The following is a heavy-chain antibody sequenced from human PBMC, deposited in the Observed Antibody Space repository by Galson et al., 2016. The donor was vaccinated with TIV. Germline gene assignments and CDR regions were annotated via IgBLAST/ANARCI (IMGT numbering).Heavy chain of an antibody. CDR1: VFPFSGFS. Sequence: SLRLSCADSVFPFSGFSMNWVRQTPGKGLEWVAFISSTSSYTYYADSVRGRFTISRDNANNIVYLQMSSLRVEDTAVYYCARDPFFGSGIYYSVLWYFDYWGQGTQVTVAS. CDR3: ARDPFFGSGIYYSVLWYFDY. V-gene: IGHV3-21*01. CDR2: ISSTSSYT. J-gene: IGHJ4*02. D-gene: IGHD3-10*01.